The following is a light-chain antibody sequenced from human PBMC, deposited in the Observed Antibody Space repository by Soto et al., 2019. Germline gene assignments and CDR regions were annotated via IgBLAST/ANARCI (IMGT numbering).Light chain of an antibody. J-gene: IGKJ2*01. CDR2: SAS. Sequence: DIQMTQSPSSLSASVGDRVTITCRASQTISSWLAWYQQKPGRPPKLLIHSASALPSGVPSRFSGSGSGTEFTLTMSGLQPEDFATYYCQQGHSTPYTFGQGTKVDIK. CDR1: QTISSW. V-gene: IGKV1-39*01. CDR3: QQGHSTPYT.